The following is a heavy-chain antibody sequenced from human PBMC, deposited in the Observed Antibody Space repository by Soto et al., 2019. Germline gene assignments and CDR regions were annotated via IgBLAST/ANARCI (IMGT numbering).Heavy chain of an antibody. CDR2: IYYSGST. J-gene: IGHJ5*02. CDR1: GGSISSGGYY. CDR3: ARDLEGYNWFGP. Sequence: SETLSLTCTVSGGSISSGGYYWSWIRQHPGKGLEWIGYIYYSGSTYYNPSLKSRVTISLDTSKNQFSLKLSSVTAADTAVYYCARDLEGYNWFGPWRQGTLVPFSS. V-gene: IGHV4-31*03.